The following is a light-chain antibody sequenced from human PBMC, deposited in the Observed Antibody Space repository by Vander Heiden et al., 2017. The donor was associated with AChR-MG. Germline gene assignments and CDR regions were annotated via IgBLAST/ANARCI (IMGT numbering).Light chain of an antibody. CDR1: QSISPY. Sequence: DIKMTQSPSSLSASVGDRVTITCRASQSISPYLNWYQQTPGKAPKCLIYGASRLKSGVPSRFSGGGSGTVFTLTISSLQPEDVATYYCQQSDRTPRTFGQGTKVEIK. V-gene: IGKV1-39*01. J-gene: IGKJ1*01. CDR2: GAS. CDR3: QQSDRTPRT.